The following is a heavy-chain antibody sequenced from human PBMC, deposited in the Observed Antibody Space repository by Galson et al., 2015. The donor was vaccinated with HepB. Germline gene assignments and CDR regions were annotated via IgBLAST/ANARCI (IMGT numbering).Heavy chain of an antibody. J-gene: IGHJ6*02. D-gene: IGHD6-13*01. Sequence: QSGAEVKKPGESLRISCKGSGYSFTSYWISWVRQMPGKGLEWMGRIDPSDSYTNYSPSFQGHVTISADKSISTAYLQWSSLKASDTAMYYCARLAGYSSSWYSEYRGMDVWGQGTTVTVSS. V-gene: IGHV5-10-1*01. CDR3: ARLAGYSSSWYSEYRGMDV. CDR2: IDPSDSYT. CDR1: GYSFTSYW.